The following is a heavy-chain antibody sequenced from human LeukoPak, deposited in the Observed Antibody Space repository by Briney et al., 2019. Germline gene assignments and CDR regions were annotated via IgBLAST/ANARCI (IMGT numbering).Heavy chain of an antibody. D-gene: IGHD1-26*01. Sequence: SETLSLTCTVSGGSISSYYWSWIRQPPGKGLEWIGYIYYSGSTNYNPSLKSRVTISVDTSKNQFSLRLSYVTAADTAVYYCARTVGTYAVDAFDIWGQGTMVTVSS. V-gene: IGHV4-59*01. CDR2: IYYSGST. CDR1: GGSISSYY. J-gene: IGHJ3*02. CDR3: ARTVGTYAVDAFDI.